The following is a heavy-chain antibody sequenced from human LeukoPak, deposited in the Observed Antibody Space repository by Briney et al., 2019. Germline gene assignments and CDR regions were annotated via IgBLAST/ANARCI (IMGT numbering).Heavy chain of an antibody. CDR1: GFTFSDYW. J-gene: IGHJ2*01. CDR3: ARDYEYSSGWQYSIHWYFDL. CDR2: IKTDGRDT. V-gene: IGHV3-74*01. Sequence: GGSLRLSCAASGFTFSDYWMHWVRQAPGKGLVWVSRIKTDGRDTNYADSVKGRFTISRDNAKNTLYLQMNSLRAEDTAVYYCARDYEYSSGWQYSIHWYFDLWGRGTLVTVSS. D-gene: IGHD6-19*01.